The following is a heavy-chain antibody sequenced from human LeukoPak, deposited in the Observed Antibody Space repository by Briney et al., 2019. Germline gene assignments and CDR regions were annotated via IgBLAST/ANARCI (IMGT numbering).Heavy chain of an antibody. V-gene: IGHV3-66*01. J-gene: IGHJ4*02. CDR1: GFTVSSNY. Sequence: GGSLRLSCAASGFTVSSNYMSWVRQAPGKGLGWVSVIYSGGSTYYADSVKGRFTISRDNSKNTLYLQMNSLRAEDTAVYYCARDRRYYDSSGPFDYWGQGTLVTVSS. CDR2: IYSGGST. CDR3: ARDRRYYDSSGPFDY. D-gene: IGHD3-22*01.